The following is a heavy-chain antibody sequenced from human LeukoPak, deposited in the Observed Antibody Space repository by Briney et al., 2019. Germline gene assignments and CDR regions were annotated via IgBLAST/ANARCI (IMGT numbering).Heavy chain of an antibody. Sequence: GGPLTLSCAASGFILSIYWMSWVRQSPGKALEWGASIHQHGKEKYFVDYVSCRFTISRDNAKNSLYLQMSSLRAEDTAVYYCATLNGPLFEYWGQGTLVTVSS. D-gene: IGHD2-8*01. CDR3: ATLNGPLFEY. CDR2: IHQHGKEK. J-gene: IGHJ4*02. CDR1: GFILSIYW. V-gene: IGHV3-7*01.